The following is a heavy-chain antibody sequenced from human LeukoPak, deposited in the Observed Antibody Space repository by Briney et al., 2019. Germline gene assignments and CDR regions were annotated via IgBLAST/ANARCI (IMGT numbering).Heavy chain of an antibody. V-gene: IGHV6-1*01. Sequence: SQTLSLTCAISGDSVSSNSEAWNWIRLSPSRVLEWLGRTYYRSKWYNDFAVSVKSRITINPETSKNQFSLQLTSVTPEDTAVYYCARGVRDFFDYWGQGTLVTVSS. CDR2: TYYRSKWYN. CDR1: GDSVSSNSEA. J-gene: IGHJ4*02. CDR3: ARGVRDFFDY.